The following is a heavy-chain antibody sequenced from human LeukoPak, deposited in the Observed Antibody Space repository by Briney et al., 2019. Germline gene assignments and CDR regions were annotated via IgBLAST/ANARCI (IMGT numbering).Heavy chain of an antibody. D-gene: IGHD1-26*01. CDR1: GFTFSSYG. CDR2: IRYDGSNK. V-gene: IGHV3-30*02. CDR3: ARGWELLLGPGAFDI. J-gene: IGHJ3*02. Sequence: GGSLRLSCAASGFTFSSYGMHWVRQAPGKGLEGVAFIRYDGSNKYYADSVKGRFTISRDNSKNTLYLQMNSLRAEDTAVYYCARGWELLLGPGAFDIWGQGTMVTVSS.